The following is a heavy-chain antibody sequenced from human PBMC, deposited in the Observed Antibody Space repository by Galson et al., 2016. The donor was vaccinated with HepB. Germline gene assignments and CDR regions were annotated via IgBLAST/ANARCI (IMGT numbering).Heavy chain of an antibody. Sequence: LRLSCAASGFSVSRNYLTWVRQAPGKGLEWVSLIHSGGETYYADSVKGRFPISRDESKNTMFLQMNSLRVEDTAGYYWAIDGRSNPNWAGGQGTLVNVSS. V-gene: IGHV3-66*02. CDR1: GFSVSRNY. CDR2: IHSGGET. CDR3: AIDGRSNPNWA. D-gene: IGHD1-1*01. J-gene: IGHJ4*02.